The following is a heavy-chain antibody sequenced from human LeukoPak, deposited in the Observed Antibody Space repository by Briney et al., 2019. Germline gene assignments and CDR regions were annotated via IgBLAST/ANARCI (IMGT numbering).Heavy chain of an antibody. D-gene: IGHD7-27*01. CDR1: GFTFSNYW. Sequence: GGSLRLPCAASGFTFSNYWMHWVRQAPGKGLVWVSRINSDGSSTSSADSVKGRFTISRDNAKKTLYLQMNSLRAEDTAVYYCARWGLGVDYWGQGTLVTVSS. V-gene: IGHV3-74*01. CDR3: ARWGLGVDY. CDR2: INSDGSST. J-gene: IGHJ4*02.